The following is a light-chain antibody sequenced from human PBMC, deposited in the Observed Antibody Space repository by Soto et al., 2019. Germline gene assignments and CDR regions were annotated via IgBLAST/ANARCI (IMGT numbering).Light chain of an antibody. V-gene: IGKV3-15*01. CDR1: KSVCSN. Sequence: EQVMTQSPANLSLSPGERSTLSCRASKSVCSNLAWYQHKPGQAPRLLIYDASTMATGIPARFSGSGSGTDFTLTISSLQSEDLAVYYCQQHDDWPETFGQGTKVEIK. CDR3: QQHDDWPET. CDR2: DAS. J-gene: IGKJ1*01.